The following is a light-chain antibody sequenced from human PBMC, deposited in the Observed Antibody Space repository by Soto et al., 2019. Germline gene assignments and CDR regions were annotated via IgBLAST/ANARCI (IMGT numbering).Light chain of an antibody. CDR2: EVS. J-gene: IGLJ1*01. CDR1: SSDVGGYNY. Sequence: QSALTQPRSVSGSPGQSVTIPCTGTSSDVGGYNYVSWYQQHPGKAPKLMIYEVSNRPSGVSNRFSGSKSGNTAPLTISGLQAEDEADYYCSSYTSSSTLPYVFGTGTKVTVL. V-gene: IGLV2-14*01. CDR3: SSYTSSSTLPYV.